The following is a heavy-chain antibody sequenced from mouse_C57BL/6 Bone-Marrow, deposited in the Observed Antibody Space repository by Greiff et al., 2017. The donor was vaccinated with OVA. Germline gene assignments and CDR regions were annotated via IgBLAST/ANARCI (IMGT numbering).Heavy chain of an antibody. CDR2: IDPEDGET. CDR1: GFNIKDYY. CDR3: AYGSSQYYLDY. Sequence: EVQRVESGAELVKPGASVKLSCTASGFNIKDYYMHWVKQRTEQGLEWIGRIDPEDGETKYDPKFQGKATITADTSSNTAYLQLSSLTSEDTAVYYCAYGSSQYYLDYWGQGTTLTVSS. V-gene: IGHV14-2*01. J-gene: IGHJ2*01. D-gene: IGHD1-1*01.